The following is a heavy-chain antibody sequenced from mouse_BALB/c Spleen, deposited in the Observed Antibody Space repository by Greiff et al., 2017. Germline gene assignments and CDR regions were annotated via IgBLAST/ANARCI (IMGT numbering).Heavy chain of an antibody. CDR2: ISNGGGST. Sequence: DVKLVESGGGLVQPGGSLKLSCAASGFTFSSYTMSWVRQTPEKRLEWVAYISNGGGSTYYPDTVKGRFTISRDNAKNTLYLQMSSLKSEDTAMYYCARHRDGNYFDYWGQGTTLTVSS. J-gene: IGHJ2*01. V-gene: IGHV5-12-2*01. CDR3: ARHRDGNYFDY. D-gene: IGHD2-1*01. CDR1: GFTFSSYT.